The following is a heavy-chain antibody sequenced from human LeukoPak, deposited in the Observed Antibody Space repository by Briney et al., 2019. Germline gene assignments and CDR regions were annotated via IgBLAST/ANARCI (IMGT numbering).Heavy chain of an antibody. CDR3: AKDIRAGSVDTAMEFDY. CDR1: GFTFSSYG. Sequence: GGSLRLSCAASGFTFSSYGMGWVRQAPGKGLEWVSAVSSSGGTTYYADSVKGRFTISRDNSKNTLSLQMNSLRAEDTAVYYCAKDIRAGSVDTAMEFDYWGQGTLVTVSS. J-gene: IGHJ4*02. CDR2: VSSSGGTT. V-gene: IGHV3-23*01. D-gene: IGHD5-18*01.